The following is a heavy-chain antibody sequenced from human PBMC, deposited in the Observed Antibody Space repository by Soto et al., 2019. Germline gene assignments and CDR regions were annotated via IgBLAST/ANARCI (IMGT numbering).Heavy chain of an antibody. CDR2: ISAYNGNT. Sequence: ASVTVCCKDSGYTYTSYGSSWVRQDHGQGLEWMGWISAYNGNTNYAQKLQGRVTMTTDTSTSTAYMELRSLRSDDTAVYYCARTYYDFWSGYHNWFDPWGQGTLVTVSS. V-gene: IGHV1-18*01. J-gene: IGHJ5*02. D-gene: IGHD3-3*01. CDR3: ARTYYDFWSGYHNWFDP. CDR1: GYTYTSYG.